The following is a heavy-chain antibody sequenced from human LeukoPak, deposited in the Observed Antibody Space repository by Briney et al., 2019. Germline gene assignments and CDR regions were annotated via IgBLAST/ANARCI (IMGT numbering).Heavy chain of an antibody. V-gene: IGHV1-18*01. D-gene: IGHD2-21*02. CDR3: ARYQAVVVTAILPEDFDY. CDR1: GYTFTSYG. CDR2: ISAYNGNT. Sequence: ASVKVSCKASGYTFTSYGISWVRQAPGQGLEWMGWISAYNGNTNYAQKLQGRVTMTTDTSTSTAYMELRSLRSDDTAVYYCARYQAVVVTAILPEDFDYWGQGTLVTVSS. J-gene: IGHJ4*02.